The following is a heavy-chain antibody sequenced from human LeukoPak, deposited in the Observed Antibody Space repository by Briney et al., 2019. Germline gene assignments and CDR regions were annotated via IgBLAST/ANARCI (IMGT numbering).Heavy chain of an antibody. Sequence: GGSLRLSCAASGFTFSSYITNWVRQAPGKGLDWGSYISSSSSTIYYADSVKGRFTISRDNAKNSLYLQMNSLRAEDTAVYYCARLRYDFVWGSYDYWGQGTLVTVSS. CDR1: GFTFSSYI. CDR3: ARLRYDFVWGSYDY. CDR2: ISSSSSTI. J-gene: IGHJ4*02. D-gene: IGHD3-16*01. V-gene: IGHV3-48*01.